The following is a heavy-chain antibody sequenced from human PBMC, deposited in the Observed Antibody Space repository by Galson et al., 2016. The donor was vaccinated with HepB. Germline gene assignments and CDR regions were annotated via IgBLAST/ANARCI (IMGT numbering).Heavy chain of an antibody. V-gene: IGHV4-59*01. J-gene: IGHJ4*02. CDR1: GGSIDYYY. CDR2: IYYTGTT. Sequence: SETLSLTCAVSGGSIDYYYWSWIRQPPGKGLEWIGYIYYTGTTNYNPSLKRRVTISIDTSKNQFSLKLSSVTAADTAVYYCARASSGSDYWGQGTLVTVS. CDR3: ARASSGSDY. D-gene: IGHD5-12*01.